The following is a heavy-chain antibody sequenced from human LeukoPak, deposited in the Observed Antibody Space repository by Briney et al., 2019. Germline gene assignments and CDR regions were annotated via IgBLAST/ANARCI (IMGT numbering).Heavy chain of an antibody. V-gene: IGHV4-59*08. J-gene: IGHJ4*02. Sequence: PSETLSLTCTVSGGSISSYYWSWIRQPPGKGLEWIGYIYYSGSTNYSPSLKSRVTISVDTSKNQFSLKLSSVTAADTAVYYCARGAGSSSWFDYWGQGTLVTVSS. CDR3: ARGAGSSSWFDY. D-gene: IGHD6-13*01. CDR2: IYYSGST. CDR1: GGSISSYY.